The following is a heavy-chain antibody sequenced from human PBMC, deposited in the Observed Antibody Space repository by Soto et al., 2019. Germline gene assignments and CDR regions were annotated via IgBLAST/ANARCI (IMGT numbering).Heavy chain of an antibody. CDR3: ARGVDYGDYAIDY. CDR2: IKVDGSEK. Sequence: PGGSLRLSCAASGFTFSSHWMSWVRQAPGKGLEWVANIKVDGSEKYYVDSVRGRFSISRDNAKDSLYLQMNSLRADDTAVYYCARGVDYGDYAIDYWGPGTLVTVSS. CDR1: GFTFSSHW. J-gene: IGHJ4*02. D-gene: IGHD4-17*01. V-gene: IGHV3-7*01.